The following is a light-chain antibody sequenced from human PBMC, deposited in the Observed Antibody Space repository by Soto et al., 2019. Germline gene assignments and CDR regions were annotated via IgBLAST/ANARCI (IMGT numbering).Light chain of an antibody. CDR2: DVS. J-gene: IGLJ1*01. Sequence: QSALTQPRSVSGSPGQSVTISCTGTSRDVGGYSYVSWYQQHPGKAPKLMIYDVSKRPSGVPDRFSGSKSGNTASLTISVLQAEDEAAYYCCSSAGSYSYVFGTGTKVTVL. CDR1: SRDVGGYSY. V-gene: IGLV2-11*01. CDR3: CSSAGSYSYV.